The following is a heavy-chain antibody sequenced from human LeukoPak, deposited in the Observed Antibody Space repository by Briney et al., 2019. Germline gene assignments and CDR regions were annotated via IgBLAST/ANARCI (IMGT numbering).Heavy chain of an antibody. CDR3: ARGRNSGYSGSWTHNWFDP. J-gene: IGHJ5*02. Sequence: ASVKVSCKASGYTFTGYYMHWVRQAPGQGLEWMGWINPNSGGTNYAQKFQGRVTMTRDTSISTAYMELSRLRSDDTAVYYCARGRNSGYSGSWTHNWFDPWGQGTLVTVSS. CDR1: GYTFTGYY. CDR2: INPNSGGT. D-gene: IGHD6-13*01. V-gene: IGHV1-2*02.